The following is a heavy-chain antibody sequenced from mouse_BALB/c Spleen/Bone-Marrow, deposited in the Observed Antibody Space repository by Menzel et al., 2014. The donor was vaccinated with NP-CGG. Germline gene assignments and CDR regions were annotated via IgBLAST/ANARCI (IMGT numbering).Heavy chain of an antibody. CDR1: GFTFXSYG. V-gene: IGHV5-6-3*01. J-gene: IGHJ4*01. CDR2: INSNGGST. CDR3: ARDGYYVFYAMDY. D-gene: IGHD2-3*01. Sequence: EVKLVESGGGLVQPGGPLKLSCAASGFTFXSYGMSWVRQTPDKRLELVATINSNGGSTYYPDSVKGRFTISRDNAKNTLYLQMSSLKSEDTAMYYCARDGYYVFYAMDYWGQGTSVTVSS.